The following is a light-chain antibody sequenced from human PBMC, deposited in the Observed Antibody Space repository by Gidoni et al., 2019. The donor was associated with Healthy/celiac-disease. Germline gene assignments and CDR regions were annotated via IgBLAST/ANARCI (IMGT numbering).Light chain of an antibody. CDR3: QQRSNWPPTWT. V-gene: IGKV3-11*01. J-gene: IGKJ1*01. CDR2: DAS. Sequence: EMVLTQSPATLYLSPGERATLSCRASQSVSSYLAWYQQKPGQAPRLLIYDASNRATCIPARFSVGGSETDFTLTISRLEPEDCAVYFCQQRSNWPPTWTFGQGTKVEIK. CDR1: QSVSSY.